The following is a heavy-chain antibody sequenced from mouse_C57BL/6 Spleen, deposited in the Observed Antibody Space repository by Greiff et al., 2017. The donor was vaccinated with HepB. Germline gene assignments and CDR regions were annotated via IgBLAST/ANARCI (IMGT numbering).Heavy chain of an antibody. V-gene: IGHV2-9-1*01. J-gene: IGHJ1*03. CDR1: GFSLTSYA. CDR3: ATHYGSSSHWYFDV. D-gene: IGHD1-1*01. CDR2: IWTGGGT. Sequence: VKLMESGPGLVAPSQSLSITCTVSGFSLTSYAISWVRQPPGKGLEWLGVIWTGGGTNYNSALKSRLSISKDNSKSQVFLKMNSLQTDDTARYYCATHYGSSSHWYFDVWGTGTTVTVSS.